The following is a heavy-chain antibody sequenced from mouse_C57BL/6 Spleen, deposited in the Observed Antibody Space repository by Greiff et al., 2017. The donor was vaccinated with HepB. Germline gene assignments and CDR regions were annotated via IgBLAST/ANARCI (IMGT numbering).Heavy chain of an antibody. J-gene: IGHJ3*01. CDR3: AIYDGTWFAY. D-gene: IGHD2-3*01. V-gene: IGHV1-54*01. CDR2: INPGSGGT. CDR1: GYAFTNYL. Sequence: QVQLQQSGAELVRPGTSVKVSFKASGYAFTNYLIEWVKQRPGQGLEWIGVINPGSGGTNYNEKFKGKATLTADKSSSTAYMQLSSLTSEDSAVYFCAIYDGTWFAYWGQGTLVTVSA.